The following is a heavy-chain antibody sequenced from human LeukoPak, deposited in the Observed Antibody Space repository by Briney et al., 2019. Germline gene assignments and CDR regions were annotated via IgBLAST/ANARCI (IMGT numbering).Heavy chain of an antibody. CDR3: ARGPSYYYDSSGSDY. J-gene: IGHJ4*02. D-gene: IGHD3-22*01. CDR1: GGSFSGYY. CDR2: INHSGST. Sequence: SETLYLTCAVYGGSFSGYYWSWIRQPPGKGLEWIGEINHSGSTNYNPSLKSRVTISVDTSKNQFSLKLSSVTAADTAVYYCARGPSYYYDSSGSDYWGQGTLVTVSS. V-gene: IGHV4-34*01.